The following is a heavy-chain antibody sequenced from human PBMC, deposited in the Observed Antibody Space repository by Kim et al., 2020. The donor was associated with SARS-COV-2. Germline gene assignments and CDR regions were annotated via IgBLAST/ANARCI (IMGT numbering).Heavy chain of an antibody. V-gene: IGHV3-15*01. Sequence: GGSLRLSCTAAGITFSSGWMSWVRQAPGRGLEWVGRIKSNTAGGTTDFAAPVKGRFTISRADSKNTFYLLMNTLKTEDTAVYYCTTADRSILDYWGQGTL. CDR1: GITFSSGW. CDR3: TTADRSILDY. D-gene: IGHD2-15*01. CDR2: IKSNTAGGTT. J-gene: IGHJ4*02.